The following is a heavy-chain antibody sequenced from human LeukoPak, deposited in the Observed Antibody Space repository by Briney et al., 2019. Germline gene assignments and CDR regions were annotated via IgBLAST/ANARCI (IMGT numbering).Heavy chain of an antibody. Sequence: SETLSLTCTVSGGSISSYYWSWIRQAPGKGVEWIGYIYDSGSTNYNASPKSRVTISVDTSKNQFSLKVSFVTAADTAVYYCARHRFSGYSHGLFDYWGQGTLVTVSS. D-gene: IGHD5-18*01. J-gene: IGHJ4*02. CDR3: ARHRFSGYSHGLFDY. CDR1: GGSISSYY. CDR2: IYDSGST. V-gene: IGHV4-59*08.